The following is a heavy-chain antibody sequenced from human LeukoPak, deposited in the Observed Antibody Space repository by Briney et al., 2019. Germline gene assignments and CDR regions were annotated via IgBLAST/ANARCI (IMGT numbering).Heavy chain of an antibody. V-gene: IGHV1-69*04. J-gene: IGHJ4*02. Sequence: SVKVSCKASGGTFSSYTISWVRQAPGQGLEWMGRIIPILGIANYAQKFQGRVTITADKCTSTAYMELSSLRSEDTAVYYCARDPGYSSGWYPFDYWGQGTLVTVSS. CDR3: ARDPGYSSGWYPFDY. D-gene: IGHD6-19*01. CDR2: IIPILGIA. CDR1: GGTFSSYT.